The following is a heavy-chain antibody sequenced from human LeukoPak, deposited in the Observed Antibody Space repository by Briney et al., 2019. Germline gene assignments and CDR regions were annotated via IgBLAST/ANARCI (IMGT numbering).Heavy chain of an antibody. V-gene: IGHV3-9*01. CDR1: GFTFDDYA. D-gene: IGHD6-19*01. J-gene: IGHJ4*02. CDR3: AKDQSGGWAHFYY. CDR2: ITWNSGSI. Sequence: GRSLRLSCAASGFTFDDYAMHWVRQVPGKGLEWVSGITWNSGSIGYADSVKGRFTISRDNAKNSLYLQMNSLRAEDTALYYCAKDQSGGWAHFYYWGQGTLVTVSS.